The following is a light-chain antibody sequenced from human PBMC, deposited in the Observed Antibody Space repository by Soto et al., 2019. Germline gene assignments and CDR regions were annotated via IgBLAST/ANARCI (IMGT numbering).Light chain of an antibody. CDR1: GDDIGGYNF. Sequence: QSALTQPASLSGSPGQSITIPCGGTGDDIGGYNFVSWYQHHPGKAPKLIIYDVTHRPSGVSERFSGSKSGFTASLTISGLQPEDESHYYCASFTSISTYVFGTGTKVTVL. CDR2: DVT. CDR3: ASFTSISTYV. V-gene: IGLV2-14*01. J-gene: IGLJ1*01.